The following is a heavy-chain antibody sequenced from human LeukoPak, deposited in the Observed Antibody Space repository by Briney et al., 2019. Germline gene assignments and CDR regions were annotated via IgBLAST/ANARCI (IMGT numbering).Heavy chain of an antibody. Sequence: GGSLRLSCAASGFTFSSYSMNWVRQAPGKGLEWVSSISSSSSYIYYADSVKGRFTISRDNAKNSLYLQMNSLRAEDTAVYYCARVLRWSDAFDIWGQGTMVTVPS. V-gene: IGHV3-21*01. CDR1: GFTFSSYS. D-gene: IGHD4-23*01. CDR3: ARVLRWSDAFDI. CDR2: ISSSSSYI. J-gene: IGHJ3*02.